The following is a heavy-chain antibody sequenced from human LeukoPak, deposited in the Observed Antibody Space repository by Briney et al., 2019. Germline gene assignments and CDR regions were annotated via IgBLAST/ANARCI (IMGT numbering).Heavy chain of an antibody. J-gene: IGHJ6*02. Sequence: PGGSLRLSCAASGFTCSSYWMNWVRQAPGKGLEWVASMKQDGSEKYYVDSVKGRFTISRDNATNSLYLQMNRLRAEDTAVYYCARSPGRYYYGMDVWGQGTTVTVSS. V-gene: IGHV3-7*01. CDR3: ARSPGRYYYGMDV. CDR2: MKQDGSEK. CDR1: GFTCSSYW. D-gene: IGHD1-26*01.